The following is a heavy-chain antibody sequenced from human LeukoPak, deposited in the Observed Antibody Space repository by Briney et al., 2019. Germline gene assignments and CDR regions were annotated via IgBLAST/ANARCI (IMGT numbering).Heavy chain of an antibody. CDR1: GYTFTTHD. V-gene: IGHV1-8*01. J-gene: IGHJ4*02. D-gene: IGHD7-27*01. Sequence: GASEKVSCKASGYTFTTHDINWVRQATGQGLEWLGWMSPNSGDTGYAQKFQGRVTMTSDSSISTAYMELSSLRSEDTAIYYCVRTPPNWGFDYWGQGTLVTVSS. CDR2: MSPNSGDT. CDR3: VRTPPNWGFDY.